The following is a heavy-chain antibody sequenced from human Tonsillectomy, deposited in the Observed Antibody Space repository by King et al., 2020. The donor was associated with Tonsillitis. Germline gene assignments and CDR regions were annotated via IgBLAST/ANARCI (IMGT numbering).Heavy chain of an antibody. V-gene: IGHV3-48*02. Sequence: VQLVESGGGLVQPGGSLRLSCAASEFTFSSYNMNWVRQAPGKGLEWVSYISSSSSTIYYADSVKGRFTISRDNAKNSLYLQMNSLRDEDTAVYYCARDYYDSNGYWKGGHWGQGTLVTVSS. CDR2: ISSSSSTI. CDR1: EFTFSSYN. CDR3: ARDYYDSNGYWKGGH. D-gene: IGHD3-22*01. J-gene: IGHJ4*02.